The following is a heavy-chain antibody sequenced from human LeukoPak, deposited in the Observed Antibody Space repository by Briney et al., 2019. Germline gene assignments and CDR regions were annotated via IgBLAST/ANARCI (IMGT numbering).Heavy chain of an antibody. D-gene: IGHD5-12*01. CDR1: GYTFTSYG. J-gene: IGHJ4*02. V-gene: IGHV1-18*01. Sequence: ASVKVSCKASGYTFTSYGISWVRQAPGQGLEWMGWISAYNGNTNYAQKLQGRVTMTTDTSTSTAYMELSSQRSEDTAVYYCARDPGKDGYDYWGQGTLVTVSS. CDR3: ARDPGKDGYDY. CDR2: ISAYNGNT.